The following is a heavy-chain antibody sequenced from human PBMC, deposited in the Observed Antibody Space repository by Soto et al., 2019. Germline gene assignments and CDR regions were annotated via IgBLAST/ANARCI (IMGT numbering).Heavy chain of an antibody. V-gene: IGHV4-39*01. D-gene: IGHD3-3*01. Sequence: SETLSLTCTVSGGSISSSSYYWGWIRQPPGKGLEWIGSIYYSGSTYYNPSLKSRVTISVDTSKNQFSLKLSSVTAADTAVYYCAVTIFGVVIIRGYYFDYWGQGTLVTVSS. CDR1: GGSISSSSYY. J-gene: IGHJ4*02. CDR2: IYYSGST. CDR3: AVTIFGVVIIRGYYFDY.